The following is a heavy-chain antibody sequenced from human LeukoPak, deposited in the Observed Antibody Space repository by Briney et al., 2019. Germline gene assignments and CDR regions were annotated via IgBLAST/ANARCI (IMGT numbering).Heavy chain of an antibody. V-gene: IGHV3-7*01. D-gene: IGHD6-13*01. CDR1: GFTFSSYW. CDR2: VKQDGSEK. CDR3: AKDHSSSWYYFDY. J-gene: IGHJ4*02. Sequence: GGSLRLSCAASGFTFSSYWMSWVRQAPGKGLEWVANVKQDGSEKYYVDSVKGRFTMSRDNANNSLYLQMNSLRAEDTAVYYCAKDHSSSWYYFDYWGQGTLVTVSS.